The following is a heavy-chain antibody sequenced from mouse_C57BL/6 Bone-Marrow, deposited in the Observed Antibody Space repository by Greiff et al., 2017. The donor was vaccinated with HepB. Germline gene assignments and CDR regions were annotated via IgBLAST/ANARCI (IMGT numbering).Heavy chain of an antibody. D-gene: IGHD2-4*01. V-gene: IGHV5-4*03. CDR1: GFTFSSYA. Sequence: DVMLVESGGGLVKPGGSLKLSCAASGFTFSSYAMSWVRQTPEKRLEWVATISDGGSYTYYPDNVKGRFTISRDNAKNNLYLQMSHLKSEDTAMYYCARGIYYDYSYYFDYWGQGTTLTVSS. CDR3: ARGIYYDYSYYFDY. CDR2: ISDGGSYT. J-gene: IGHJ2*01.